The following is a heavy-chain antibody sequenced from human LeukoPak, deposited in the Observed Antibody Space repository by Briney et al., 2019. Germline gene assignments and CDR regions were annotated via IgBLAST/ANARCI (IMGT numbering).Heavy chain of an antibody. V-gene: IGHV4-34*01. D-gene: IGHD5-12*01. J-gene: IGHJ5*02. Sequence: SETLSLTCAVYGESLSEYYWSWIRQPPGKGLEWIGQINHSGGTNYHPSLKTRVTISLDTSKNQVSLKLRSVTAADTAVYYCAFEGPVSGYAFDPWGQGALVAVSS. CDR3: AFEGPVSGYAFDP. CDR2: INHSGGT. CDR1: GESLSEYY.